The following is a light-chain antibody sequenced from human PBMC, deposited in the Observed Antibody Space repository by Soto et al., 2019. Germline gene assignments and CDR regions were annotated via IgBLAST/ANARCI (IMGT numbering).Light chain of an antibody. CDR3: CSYAGSSTLV. CDR2: EGS. V-gene: IGLV2-23*01. Sequence: QSVLTQPASVSVSPGQSITISCTGTSSDVGTYNLVSWYQQHPGKAPKLMIYEGSKRPSGVSNRFSGSKSGNTASLTISGLQAEDEADYYCCSYAGSSTLVFGGGTQLTVL. J-gene: IGLJ2*01. CDR1: SSDVGTYNL.